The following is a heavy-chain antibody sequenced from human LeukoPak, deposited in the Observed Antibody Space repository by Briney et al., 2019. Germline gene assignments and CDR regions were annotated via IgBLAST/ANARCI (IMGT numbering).Heavy chain of an antibody. J-gene: IGHJ4*02. Sequence: PGGSLRLSCAASGFTFSNYWMTWVRQAPGKGLEWVAGLNYDGGERYYVGSVKGRFIVSRDNAKNSLYLQMNNLRAEDTAVYYCARDATRGGDFDFWGQGTLVTVSS. CDR1: GFTFSNYW. CDR3: ARDATRGGDFDF. D-gene: IGHD2-21*01. CDR2: LNYDGGER. V-gene: IGHV3-7*01.